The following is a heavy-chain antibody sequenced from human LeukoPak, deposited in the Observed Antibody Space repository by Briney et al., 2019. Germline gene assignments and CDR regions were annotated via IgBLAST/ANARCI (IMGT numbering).Heavy chain of an antibody. V-gene: IGHV3-48*01. CDR3: AKGGGSGSYPYYFDY. CDR1: GFTFSSYS. D-gene: IGHD3-10*01. Sequence: GGSLRLSCAASGFTFSSYSMNWVRQAPGKGLEWVSYISSSSSTIYHADSVKGRFTISRDNSKNTLYLQMNSLRAEDTAVYYCAKGGGSGSYPYYFDYWGQGTLVTVSS. CDR2: ISSSSSTI. J-gene: IGHJ4*02.